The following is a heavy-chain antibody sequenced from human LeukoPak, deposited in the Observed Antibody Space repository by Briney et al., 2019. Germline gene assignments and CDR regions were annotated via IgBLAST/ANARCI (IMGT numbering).Heavy chain of an antibody. V-gene: IGHV4-4*07. Sequence: SETLSLTCTVSGGSISSYYWSWIRQPAGKGLEWIGRIYTSGSTNYNPSLKSRVTMSVDTSKNQFSLKLSSVTAADTAVYYCARDSGHRSSSWPTQYYYYYYYMDVWGKGTTVTISS. CDR1: GGSISSYY. J-gene: IGHJ6*03. CDR2: IYTSGST. CDR3: ARDSGHRSSSWPTQYYYYYYYMDV. D-gene: IGHD6-13*01.